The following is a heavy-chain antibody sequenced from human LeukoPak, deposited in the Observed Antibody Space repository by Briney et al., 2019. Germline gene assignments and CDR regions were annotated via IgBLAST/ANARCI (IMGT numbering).Heavy chain of an antibody. D-gene: IGHD6-13*01. CDR2: IYHSGST. CDR1: GGSISSGNW. Sequence: PSETLSLTCAVSGGSISSGNWWSWVRQPPGKGLEWIGEIYHSGSTNYNPSLKSRVTISVDNSKNQFSLKLSSVTAADTAVYYCARDRVAYSSSWSQGTLVTVSS. CDR3: ARDRVAYSSS. V-gene: IGHV4-4*02. J-gene: IGHJ4*02.